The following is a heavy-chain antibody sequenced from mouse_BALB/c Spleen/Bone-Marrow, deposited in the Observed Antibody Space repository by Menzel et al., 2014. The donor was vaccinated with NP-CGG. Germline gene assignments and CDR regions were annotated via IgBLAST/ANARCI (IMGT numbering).Heavy chain of an antibody. J-gene: IGHJ1*01. D-gene: IGHD1-1*02. CDR2: IYPSDSYT. V-gene: IGHV1-69*02. Sequence: QVHVKQSGAELVRPGASVKLSCKASGYTFTSYWINWVKQRPGQGLEWIGNIYPSDSYTNYNQKFKDKATLTVDKSSSTAYIQLSSPTSEDSAVYYCTRGGPYFDVWGAGTTVTVSS. CDR3: TRGGPYFDV. CDR1: GYTFTSYW.